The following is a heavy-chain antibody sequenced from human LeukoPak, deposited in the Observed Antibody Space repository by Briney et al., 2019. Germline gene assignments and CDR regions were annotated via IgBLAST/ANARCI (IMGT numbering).Heavy chain of an antibody. D-gene: IGHD3-9*01. CDR1: DGSISSYY. V-gene: IGHV4-59*01. Sequence: SETLSLTCTVSDGSISSYYWSWIRQPPGKGLEWIGYIYHSGSTNYNPSLKSRVTISVDTSKNQFSLKLSSVTAADTAVYYCARDNPIILTGGYYYYGMDVWGQGTTVTVSS. CDR3: ARDNPIILTGGYYYYGMDV. CDR2: IYHSGST. J-gene: IGHJ6*02.